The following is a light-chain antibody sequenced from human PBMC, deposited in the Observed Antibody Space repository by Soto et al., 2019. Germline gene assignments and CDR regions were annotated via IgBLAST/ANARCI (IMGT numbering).Light chain of an antibody. J-gene: IGKJ4*01. CDR3: QQDFNIILT. Sequence: DIQLTQSPSSLSASVGDTVTITCRASQSISPYLNWWQHKPGTAPRLLISSASNLHTGVPSRFSGSGSGAAVTLTIRSLQPEDSATYFCQQDFNIILTFGGGTKVEIK. CDR1: QSISPY. CDR2: SAS. V-gene: IGKV1-39*01.